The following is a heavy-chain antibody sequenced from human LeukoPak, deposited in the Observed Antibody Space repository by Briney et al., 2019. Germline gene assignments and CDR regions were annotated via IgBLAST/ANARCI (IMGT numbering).Heavy chain of an antibody. D-gene: IGHD3-9*01. CDR3: AKDFLTGYYSDY. J-gene: IGHJ4*02. CDR1: GFTFTTYG. Sequence: GGSLRLSCSASGFTFTTYGMNWVRQAPGKGLEWVSAISGSGGSTYYADSVKGRFTISRDNSKNTLYLQMNSLRAEDTAVYYCAKDFLTGYYSDYWGQGTLVTVSS. CDR2: ISGSGGST. V-gene: IGHV3-23*01.